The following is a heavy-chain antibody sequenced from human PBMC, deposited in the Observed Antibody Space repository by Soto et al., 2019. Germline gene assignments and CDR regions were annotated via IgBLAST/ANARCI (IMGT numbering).Heavy chain of an antibody. Sequence: EVQLVESGGGLVQPGGSLKLSCAASGFTFSGSAMHWVRQASGKGLEWVGRIRSKANSYATAYAASVKGRFTISRDDSKNTAYLQMNSLKTEDTAVYYCTRQVGNILTTGGLGMDVWGQGTMVTVSS. J-gene: IGHJ6*02. V-gene: IGHV3-73*02. CDR2: IRSKANSYAT. D-gene: IGHD1-26*01. CDR1: GFTFSGSA. CDR3: TRQVGNILTTGGLGMDV.